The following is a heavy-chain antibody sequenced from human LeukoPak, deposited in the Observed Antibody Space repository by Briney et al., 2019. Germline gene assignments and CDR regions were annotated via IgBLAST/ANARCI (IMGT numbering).Heavy chain of an antibody. CDR3: ARGYYGSGSKWDYYFDY. Sequence: LPGGSLRLSCAASGFTFSSYWMSWVRQAPGKGLEWVANIKQDGSEKYCVDSVKGRFTISRDNARNSLYLQMNSLRAEDTAVYYCARGYYGSGSKWDYYFDYWGQGTLVTVSS. CDR1: GFTFSSYW. V-gene: IGHV3-7*01. CDR2: IKQDGSEK. J-gene: IGHJ4*02. D-gene: IGHD3-10*01.